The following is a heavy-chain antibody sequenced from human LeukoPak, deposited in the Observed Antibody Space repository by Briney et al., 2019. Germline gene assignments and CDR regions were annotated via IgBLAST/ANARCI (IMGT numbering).Heavy chain of an antibody. CDR2: VTYDGNNK. CDR1: GFTFNNCA. CDR3: ARAPVRGAVAGFDY. Sequence: GGSLRLSCAASGFTFNNCAMHWVRQAPGKGLEWVAVVTYDGNNKYYADSVKGRFTVSRDNSRNTVNLQMNSLRGEDTALYYCARAPVRGAVAGFDYWGQGTLVTVAS. V-gene: IGHV3-30-3*01. J-gene: IGHJ4*02. D-gene: IGHD6-19*01.